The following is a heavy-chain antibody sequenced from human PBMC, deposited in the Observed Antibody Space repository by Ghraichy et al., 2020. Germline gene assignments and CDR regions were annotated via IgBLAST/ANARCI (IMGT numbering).Heavy chain of an antibody. V-gene: IGHV3-23*01. J-gene: IGHJ4*02. Sequence: GGSLRLSCAASGFTFKTYSMNWVRQAPGQGLEWVSFILGSGKTTYYADSVKGRFTISRDNSKNTLFLQMNSLRAEDTAVYYYAKDVRPDGVYDIDHWGQGTLVTVSS. CDR2: ILGSGKTT. D-gene: IGHD5/OR15-5a*01. CDR3: AKDVRPDGVYDIDH. CDR1: GFTFKTYS.